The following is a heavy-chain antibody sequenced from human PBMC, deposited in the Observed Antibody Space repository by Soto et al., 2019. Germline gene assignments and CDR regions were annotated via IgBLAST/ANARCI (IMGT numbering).Heavy chain of an antibody. D-gene: IGHD1-1*01. CDR2: ISESGDNT. CDR3: AKARPLNQLEPLYYFDY. CDR1: GFTFSSSA. V-gene: IGHV3-23*01. Sequence: PGGSLRLSCAASGFTFSSSAMSWVRQAPGKGPEWVSAISESGDNTFSADSVKGRFTISRDNSKNTLYLQMNSLRAEDTAVYYCAKARPLNQLEPLYYFDYWGQGTLVTVSS. J-gene: IGHJ4*02.